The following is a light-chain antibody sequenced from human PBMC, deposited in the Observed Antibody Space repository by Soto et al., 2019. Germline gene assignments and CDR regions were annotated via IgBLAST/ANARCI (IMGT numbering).Light chain of an antibody. V-gene: IGKV3-20*01. CDR2: GAS. J-gene: IGKJ3*01. CDR1: QSVSSSD. Sequence: EIVLTQSPGTLSLSPGERATLSCRASQSVSSSDLAWYQQKPGQAPRLLIYGASSRATGIPDRFSGSGSGTDFPLTISRLEPEDFAVYYCQPYGSSPFTFGPGTTVHIK. CDR3: QPYGSSPFT.